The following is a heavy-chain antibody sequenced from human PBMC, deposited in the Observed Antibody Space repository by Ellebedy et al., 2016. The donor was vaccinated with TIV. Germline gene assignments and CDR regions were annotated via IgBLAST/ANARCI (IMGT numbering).Heavy chain of an antibody. J-gene: IGHJ3*02. CDR2: INDCNGNT. V-gene: IGHV1-18*04. CDR3: ARDRTTVVTPQAFDI. D-gene: IGHD4-23*01. CDR1: GYTFTSDS. Sequence: AASVKVSCKASGYTFTSDSIIWVRQPPGHGLEWMGWINDCNGNTEYEQKLQGRVTMNTDTSTSTAYMELRSLRSDDTAVYYCARDRTTVVTPQAFDIWGQGTMVTVSS.